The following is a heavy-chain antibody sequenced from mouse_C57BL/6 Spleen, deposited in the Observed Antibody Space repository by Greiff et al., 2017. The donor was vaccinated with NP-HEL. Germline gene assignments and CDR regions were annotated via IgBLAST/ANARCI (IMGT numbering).Heavy chain of an antibody. CDR1: GYTFTSYG. V-gene: IGHV1-81*01. J-gene: IGHJ2*01. CDR2: IYPRSGNT. CDR3: ARCLTGSLFDY. Sequence: VQVVESGAELARPGASVKLSCKASGYTFTSYGISWVKQRTGQGLEWIGEIYPRSGNTYYNEKFKGKATLTADKSSSTAYMELRSLTSEDSAVYFCARCLTGSLFDYWGQGTTLTVSS. D-gene: IGHD4-1*01.